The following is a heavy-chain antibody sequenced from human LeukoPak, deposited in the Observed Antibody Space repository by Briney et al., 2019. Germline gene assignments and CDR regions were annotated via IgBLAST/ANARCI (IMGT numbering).Heavy chain of an antibody. J-gene: IGHJ3*01. CDR3: ANNRYSSRWRGAFDV. V-gene: IGHV3-23*01. CDR1: GFTFSNYA. CDR2: ISGSGGST. Sequence: GGSLRLSCAASGFTFSNYAMSWVRQAPGKGLEWVSVISGSGGSTYYADSMKGRFTISRDNSKNTLYLQMNSLRAEDTAVYYCANNRYSSRWRGAFDVWGQGTMVTVSS. D-gene: IGHD6-13*01.